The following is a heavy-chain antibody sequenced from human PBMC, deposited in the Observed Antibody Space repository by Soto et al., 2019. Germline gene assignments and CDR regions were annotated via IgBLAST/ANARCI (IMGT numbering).Heavy chain of an antibody. CDR1: GFTVSSNY. V-gene: IGHV3-66*01. D-gene: IGHD6-19*01. CDR3: AKGGSNGWYDAFDI. Sequence: WGSLRLSCAASGFTVSSNYMSWVRQAPGKGLEWVSLIYSGGSTYYADSVKGRFTISRDNSKNTLYLQMNSLRAEDMAVYYCAKGGSNGWYDAFDIWGQGTMVTVSS. J-gene: IGHJ3*02. CDR2: IYSGGST.